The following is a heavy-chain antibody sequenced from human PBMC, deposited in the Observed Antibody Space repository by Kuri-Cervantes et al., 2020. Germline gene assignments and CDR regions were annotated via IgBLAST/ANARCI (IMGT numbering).Heavy chain of an antibody. V-gene: IGHV3-33*08. CDR3: ACPAYGSWPV. CDR1: GFTFSSYA. D-gene: IGHD3-10*01. Sequence: GGSLRLSCAASGFTFSSYAMSWVRQAPGKGLEWVAVIWYDGSNKYYADSVKGRFTISRDNSKNTLYLQMNSLRAEDTAVYYCACPAYGSWPVWGQGTTVTVSS. J-gene: IGHJ6*02. CDR2: IWYDGSNK.